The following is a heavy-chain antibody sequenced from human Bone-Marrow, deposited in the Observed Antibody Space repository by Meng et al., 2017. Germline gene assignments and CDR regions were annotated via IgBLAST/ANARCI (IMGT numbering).Heavy chain of an antibody. CDR1: GGSFSGYY. J-gene: IGHJ5*02. Sequence: SETLSLTFAVYGGSFSGYYWSWIRQPPGRGREWTGEINHSGSTNYNPSLKSRVTISVDTSKNQFSLKLSSVTAADTAVYYCARAADFWSGYYFRLSRHWFDPWGQGTLVTVSS. D-gene: IGHD3-3*01. V-gene: IGHV4-34*01. CDR2: INHSGST. CDR3: ARAADFWSGYYFRLSRHWFDP.